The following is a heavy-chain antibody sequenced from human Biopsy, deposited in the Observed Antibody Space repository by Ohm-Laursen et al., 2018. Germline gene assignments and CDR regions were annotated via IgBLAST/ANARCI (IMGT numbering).Heavy chain of an antibody. CDR3: ARDSGILNYGNFKYYHYYGMDV. J-gene: IGHJ6*02. CDR1: GDSVTKYY. CDR2: IYYSVQT. D-gene: IGHD4-11*01. V-gene: IGHV4-59*02. Sequence: TLSLPCSVSGDSVTKYYWSWIRQPPGKGLEWIGHIYYSVQTNYNPSLQSRVSISVDTSRNQVSPTLSSVTASDTAVYYCARDSGILNYGNFKYYHYYGMDVWGQGTKVTVSS.